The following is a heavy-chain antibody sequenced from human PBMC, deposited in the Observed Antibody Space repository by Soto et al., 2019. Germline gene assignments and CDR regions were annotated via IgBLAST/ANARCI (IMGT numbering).Heavy chain of an antibody. CDR1: GFTFSSYG. Sequence: QVQLVESGGGVVQPGRSLRLSCAASGFTFSSYGMHWVRQAPGKGLEWVAVIWYDGSNKYYADSVKGRFTISRDNSKNKLYLQMNSLRAEDTAVYYCARDPEYSSSPMYYFDYWGQGTLVTVSS. D-gene: IGHD6-6*01. V-gene: IGHV3-33*01. J-gene: IGHJ4*02. CDR2: IWYDGSNK. CDR3: ARDPEYSSSPMYYFDY.